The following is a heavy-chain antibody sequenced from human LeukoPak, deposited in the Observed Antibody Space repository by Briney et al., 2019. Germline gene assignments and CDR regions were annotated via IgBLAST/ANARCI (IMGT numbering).Heavy chain of an antibody. CDR3: ARGERHSPDTA. CDR2: ISSSSSYI. Sequence: GGSLRLSCAASGLTFSSYSMNWVRQAPGKGLEWVSSISSSSSYIYYADSVKGRFTISRDNAKNSLYLQMNSLRAEDTAVYYCARGERHSPDTAWGQGTLVTVSS. CDR1: GLTFSSYS. V-gene: IGHV3-21*01. D-gene: IGHD1-26*01. J-gene: IGHJ5*02.